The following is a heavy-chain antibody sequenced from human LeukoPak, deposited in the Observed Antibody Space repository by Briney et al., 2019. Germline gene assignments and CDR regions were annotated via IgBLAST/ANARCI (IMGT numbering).Heavy chain of an antibody. CDR3: AKDLRIAAAAPIHY. CDR1: GFTFSSYA. D-gene: IGHD6-13*01. V-gene: IGHV3-30-3*01. J-gene: IGHJ4*02. CDR2: ISYDGSNK. Sequence: GGSLRLSCAASGFTFSSYAMHWVRQAPGKGLEWVAVISYDGSNKYYADSVKGRFTISRDNSKNTLYLQMNSLRAEDTAVYYCAKDLRIAAAAPIHYWGQGTLVTVSS.